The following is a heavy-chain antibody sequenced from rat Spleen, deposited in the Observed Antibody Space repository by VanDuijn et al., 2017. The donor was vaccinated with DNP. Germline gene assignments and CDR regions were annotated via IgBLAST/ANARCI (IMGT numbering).Heavy chain of an antibody. V-gene: IGHV3-3*01. J-gene: IGHJ2*01. CDR2: VTNAGST. Sequence: EVLLQESGPGLVKPSQSLSLTCSVSGFSITNNFKWSWIRKFPGNKLEWMGYVTNAGSTHYNPSLRSRISITTDTSKNQFFLQVNSVDTEDTATYYCARWTRYFDYWGQGVMVTVSS. D-gene: IGHD1-4*01. CDR1: GFSITNNFK. CDR3: ARWTRYFDY.